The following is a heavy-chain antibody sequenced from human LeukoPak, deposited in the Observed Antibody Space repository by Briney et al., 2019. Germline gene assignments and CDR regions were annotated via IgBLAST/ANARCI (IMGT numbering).Heavy chain of an antibody. J-gene: IGHJ3*02. Sequence: GGSLRLSCAASGFTVSSNYMSWVRQAPGKGLEWVSVIYSGGSTYYADSVKGRFTISRDNSKNTLYLQMNSLRAEDTAVYYCARGGQLGYCSGGSCYDAFDIWGQGTMVTVSS. CDR2: IYSGGST. D-gene: IGHD2-15*01. CDR1: GFTVSSNY. CDR3: ARGGQLGYCSGGSCYDAFDI. V-gene: IGHV3-66*01.